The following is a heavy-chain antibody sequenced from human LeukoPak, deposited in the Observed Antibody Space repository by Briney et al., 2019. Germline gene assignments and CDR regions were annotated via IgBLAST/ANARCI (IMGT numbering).Heavy chain of an antibody. CDR1: GGSISSSSYY. J-gene: IGHJ5*02. CDR3: ARGGSLYCTNGVCYTGWFDP. D-gene: IGHD2-8*01. V-gene: IGHV4-39*07. Sequence: SETLSLTCTVSGGSISSSSYYWGWIRQPPGKGLEWIGSIYYSGSTNYNPSLKSRVTISVDTSKNQFSLKLSSVTAADTAVYYCARGGSLYCTNGVCYTGWFDPWGQGTLVTVSS. CDR2: IYYSGST.